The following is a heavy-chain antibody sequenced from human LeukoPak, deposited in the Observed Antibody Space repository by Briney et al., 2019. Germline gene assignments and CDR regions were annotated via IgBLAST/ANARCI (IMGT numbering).Heavy chain of an antibody. V-gene: IGHV1-18*01. J-gene: IGHJ6*02. CDR1: GYTFTSYG. D-gene: IGHD4-17*01. Sequence: ASVKVSCKASGYTFTSYGISWVRQAPGQGLEWMGWISAYNGNTNYAQKLQGRVTMTTDTSTSKAYMELRSLRSDDTAVYYCARTGVSTVTGYYYYYGMDVWGQGTTVTVSS. CDR3: ARTGVSTVTGYYYYYGMDV. CDR2: ISAYNGNT.